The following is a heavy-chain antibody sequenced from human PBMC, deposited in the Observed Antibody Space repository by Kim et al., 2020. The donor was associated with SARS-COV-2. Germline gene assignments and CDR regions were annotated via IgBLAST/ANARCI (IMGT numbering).Heavy chain of an antibody. CDR1: GFTFSSYS. D-gene: IGHD4-17*01. Sequence: GGSLRLSCAASGFTFSSYSMNWVRQAPGKGLEWVSSISSSSSYIYYADSVKGRFTISRDNAKNSLYLQMNSLRAEDTAVYYCARDRLRRGMDVWGQGTTVTVSS. CDR3: ARDRLRRGMDV. J-gene: IGHJ6*02. V-gene: IGHV3-21*01. CDR2: ISSSSSYI.